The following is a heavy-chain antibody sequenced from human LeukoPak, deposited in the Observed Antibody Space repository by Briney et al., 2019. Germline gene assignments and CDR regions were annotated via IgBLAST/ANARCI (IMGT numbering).Heavy chain of an antibody. Sequence: PSETLSLTCAVSGGSISSYYWSWIRQPPGKGLEWIGYIYYSGSTNYNPSLKSRVTISVDTSKNQFSLKLSSVTAADTAVYYCAREMGQHQLLYPYAFGIWGQGTMVTVSS. CDR1: GGSISSYY. D-gene: IGHD2-2*02. CDR2: IYYSGST. V-gene: IGHV4-59*01. CDR3: AREMGQHQLLYPYAFGI. J-gene: IGHJ3*02.